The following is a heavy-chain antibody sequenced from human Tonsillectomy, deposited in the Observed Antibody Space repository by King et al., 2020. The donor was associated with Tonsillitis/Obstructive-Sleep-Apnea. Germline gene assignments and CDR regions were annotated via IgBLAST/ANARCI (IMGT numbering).Heavy chain of an antibody. J-gene: IGHJ4*02. CDR3: ASHSCSSTSCYAGYDY. CDR2: IYPGDSDT. CDR1: GYSFTSYW. D-gene: IGHD2-2*01. Sequence: QLVQSGAEVKKPGESLKISCKGSGYSFTSYWIGWVRQMPGKGLEWMGIIYPGDSDTRYSPSFQGQVTISADKSISTAYLQWSSLKASDTAMYYCASHSCSSTSCYAGYDYWGQGTLVTVSS. V-gene: IGHV5-51*01.